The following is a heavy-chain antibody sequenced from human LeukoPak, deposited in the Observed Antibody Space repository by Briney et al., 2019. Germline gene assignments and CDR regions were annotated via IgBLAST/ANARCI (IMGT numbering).Heavy chain of an antibody. J-gene: IGHJ6*03. CDR1: GYTFTSYD. CDR2: MNPNSGNT. D-gene: IGHD4-17*01. V-gene: IGHV1-8*03. Sequence: SVKVSCKASGYTFTSYDINWVRQATGQGLEWMGWMNPNSGNTGYAQKFQGRVTITRNTSISTAYMELSSLRSEDTAVYYCARGYGDYIGYYYYYYYMDVWGKGTTVTVSS. CDR3: ARGYGDYIGYYYYYYYMDV.